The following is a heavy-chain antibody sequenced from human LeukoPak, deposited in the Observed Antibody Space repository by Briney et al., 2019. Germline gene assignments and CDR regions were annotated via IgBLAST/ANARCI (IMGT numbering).Heavy chain of an antibody. D-gene: IGHD3-22*01. CDR3: ARGRRGMIVVVPYDY. Sequence: SETLSLTCTVSGASIGSGSNSWGWIRQPAGEGLEGIGRINTSGTTNYNPSLKSRVTISVDTSKNQFSLELSSVTAADTAVYYCARGRRGMIVVVPYDYWGQGTLVTVSS. J-gene: IGHJ4*02. V-gene: IGHV4-61*02. CDR2: INTSGTT. CDR1: GASIGSGSNS.